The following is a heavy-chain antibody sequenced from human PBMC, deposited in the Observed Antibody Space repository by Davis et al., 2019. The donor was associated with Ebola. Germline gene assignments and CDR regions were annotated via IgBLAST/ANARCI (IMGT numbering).Heavy chain of an antibody. CDR2: MNPNSGNT. J-gene: IGHJ3*02. CDR1: GYTFTSYD. Sequence: SVTVSCQASGYTFTSYDINWVRQATGQGLEWMGWMNPNSGNTGYAQKFQGRVTMTRNTSISTAYMELSSLRSEDTAVYYCARWAERRRALDIWGQGTMVTVSS. V-gene: IGHV1-8*02. CDR3: ARWAERRRALDI. D-gene: IGHD1-1*01.